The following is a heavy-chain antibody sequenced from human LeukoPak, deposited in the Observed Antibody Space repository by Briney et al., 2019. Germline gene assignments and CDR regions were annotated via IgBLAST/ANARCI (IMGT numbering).Heavy chain of an antibody. J-gene: IGHJ6*02. CDR3: ARHDPVGHYQHGMDV. V-gene: IGHV4-59*08. Sequence: SETLSLTCTVSGGSISGYFWSCIRQPPRKGLEFIGYIYYNGATLYSPSLKSRVTMSVDTSKNQFSLNLRSVTAADTAVYYCARHDPVGHYQHGMDVWGQGTSVTVSS. CDR2: IYYNGAT. CDR1: GGSISGYF. D-gene: IGHD1-26*01.